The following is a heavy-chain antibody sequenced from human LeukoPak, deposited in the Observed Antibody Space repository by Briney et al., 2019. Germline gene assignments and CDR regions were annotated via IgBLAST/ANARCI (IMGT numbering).Heavy chain of an antibody. CDR3: ARDWNDEGGRELFDY. V-gene: IGHV4-30-2*01. Sequence: SSETLSLTCTVSGGSISSGGYYWSWIRQPPGKGLEWIGYIYHSGSTYYNPSLKSRVTISVDRSKNQFSLKLSSVTAADTAVYYCARDWNDEGGRELFDYWGQGTLVTVSS. CDR2: IYHSGST. J-gene: IGHJ4*02. CDR1: GGSISSGGYY. D-gene: IGHD1-1*01.